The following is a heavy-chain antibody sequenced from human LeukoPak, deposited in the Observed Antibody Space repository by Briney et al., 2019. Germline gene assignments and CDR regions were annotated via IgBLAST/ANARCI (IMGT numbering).Heavy chain of an antibody. CDR1: GYTFTSYG. CDR2: ISAYNGNT. D-gene: IGHD3-22*01. CDR3: ARDPWWGYIGSSGYYYDY. J-gene: IGHJ4*02. V-gene: IGHV1-18*01. Sequence: ASVKVSCKASGYTFTSYGISWVRQAPGQGLEWMGWISAYNGNTNYAQKLQGRVTMTKDTSTSTVYMELSSLRSEDTAVYYCARDPWWGYIGSSGYYYDYWGQGTLVTVSS.